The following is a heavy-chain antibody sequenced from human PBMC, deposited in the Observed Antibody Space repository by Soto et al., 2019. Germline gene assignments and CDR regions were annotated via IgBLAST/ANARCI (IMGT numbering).Heavy chain of an antibody. CDR2: IKQDGSEK. J-gene: IGHJ6*02. D-gene: IGHD6-6*01. CDR3: AREKIIDSIAARIRGWTDYYYYGMDV. V-gene: IGHV3-7*01. CDR1: GFTFSSYW. Sequence: GGSLRLSCAASGFTFSSYWMSWVRQAPGKGLEWVANIKQDGSEKYYVDSVKGRFTISRDNAKNSLYLQMNSLRAEDTAVYYCAREKIIDSIAARIRGWTDYYYYGMDVWGQGTTVTVS.